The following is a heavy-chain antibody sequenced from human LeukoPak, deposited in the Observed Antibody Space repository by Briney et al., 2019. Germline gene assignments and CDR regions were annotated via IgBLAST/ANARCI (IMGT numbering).Heavy chain of an antibody. CDR2: IKQDGSEK. V-gene: IGHV3-7*03. J-gene: IGHJ6*03. CDR3: ARASSGSYYNRYYYYYYMDV. CDR1: GFTFSSYW. D-gene: IGHD3-10*01. Sequence: AGGSLRLSCAASGFTFSSYWMSWVRQAPGKGLEWVANIKQDGSEKYYVDSVKGRFTISRDNAKNSLYLQMNSLRAEDTALYHCARASSGSYYNRYYYYYYMDVWGKGTTVTISS.